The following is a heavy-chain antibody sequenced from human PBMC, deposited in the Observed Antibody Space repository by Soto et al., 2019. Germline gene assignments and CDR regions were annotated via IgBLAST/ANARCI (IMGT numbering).Heavy chain of an antibody. D-gene: IGHD2-2*01. V-gene: IGHV1-69*13. Sequence: SVKVSCKASGGTFSSYAISWVRQAPGQGLEWMGGIIPIFGTANYAQKFQGRVTITADESTSTAYMELSSLRSEDTAVYYCGVVVVVPAATQGGFDPWGQGTLVTVS. CDR1: GGTFSSYA. J-gene: IGHJ5*02. CDR2: IIPIFGTA. CDR3: GVVVVVPAATQGGFDP.